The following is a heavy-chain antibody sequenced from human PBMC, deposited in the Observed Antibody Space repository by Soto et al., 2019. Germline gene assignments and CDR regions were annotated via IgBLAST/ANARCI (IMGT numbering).Heavy chain of an antibody. CDR2: IYYSGST. CDR1: GGYISSSSYY. Sequence: PSETLSLTCTVSGGYISSSSYYWGWIRQPPGKGLEWIGSIYYSGSTYYNPSLKSRVTISVDTSKNQFSLKLSSVTAADTAVYYCARQVVVVAAEGLPFDYWGQGTLVTVSS. D-gene: IGHD2-15*01. CDR3: ARQVVVVAAEGLPFDY. J-gene: IGHJ4*02. V-gene: IGHV4-39*01.